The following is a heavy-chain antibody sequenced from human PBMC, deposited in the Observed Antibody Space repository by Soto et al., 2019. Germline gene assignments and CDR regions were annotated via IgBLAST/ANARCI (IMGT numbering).Heavy chain of an antibody. CDR2: ISSSGANT. CDR3: AKYRRAVADGGWYFDL. V-gene: IGHV3-23*01. CDR1: GFTFSSYA. D-gene: IGHD6-19*01. J-gene: IGHJ2*01. Sequence: EVQLLESGGGLVQPGGSLRLSCAVSGFTFSSYAMSWVRQAPGKGLECVSVISSSGANTYYADSVKGRFTIYRDNSKNTLYLQMNSLRAEDTAVYYCAKYRRAVADGGWYFDLLGRGTLVTVSS.